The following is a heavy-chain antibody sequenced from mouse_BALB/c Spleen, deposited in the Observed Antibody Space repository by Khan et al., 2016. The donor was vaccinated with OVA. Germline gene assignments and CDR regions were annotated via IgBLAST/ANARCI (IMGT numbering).Heavy chain of an antibody. CDR2: INSSGNI. Sequence: EVQLVESGPSLVKPSQTLSLSCSVTGDSITSGFWNWIRKFPGNKFEYLGYINSSGNIYYNPSLKSRISITRDTYKSQYYLQLNSVTTEDTATDYCARSYGSCAMDYWGQGTSVTVSS. CDR3: ARSYGSCAMDY. J-gene: IGHJ4*01. V-gene: IGHV3-8*02. D-gene: IGHD1-1*01. CDR1: GDSITSGF.